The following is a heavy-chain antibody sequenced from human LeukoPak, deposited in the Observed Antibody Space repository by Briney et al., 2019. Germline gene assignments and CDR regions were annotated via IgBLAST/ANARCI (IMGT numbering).Heavy chain of an antibody. J-gene: IGHJ1*01. CDR1: GDSVSSNSVG. D-gene: IGHD3-10*01. V-gene: IGHV6-1*01. CDR3: ARGNTMVRGALQSEYFQH. CDR2: TFYRSKWYN. Sequence: SQTLSLTCAISGDSVSSNSVGWNWIRQSPSRGLEWLGRTFYRSKWYNNYAVSVKSRIIINPDTSKNQFSLQLNSVTPEDMAVYYCARGNTMVRGALQSEYFQHWGQGTLVTVSS.